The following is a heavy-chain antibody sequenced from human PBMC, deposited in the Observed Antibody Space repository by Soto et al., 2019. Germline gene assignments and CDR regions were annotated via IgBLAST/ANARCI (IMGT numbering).Heavy chain of an antibody. CDR2: IIPIFGTA. V-gene: IGHV1-69*13. J-gene: IGHJ5*02. CDR3: ARCPLGEATDYDFWSGYYSWFDP. Sequence: GASVKVSCKASGGTFSSYAISWVRQAPGQGLEWMGGIIPIFGTANYARKFQGRVTITADESTSTAYMELSSLRSEDTAVYYCARCPLGEATDYDFWSGYYSWFDPWGQGTLVTVSS. D-gene: IGHD3-3*01. CDR1: GGTFSSYA.